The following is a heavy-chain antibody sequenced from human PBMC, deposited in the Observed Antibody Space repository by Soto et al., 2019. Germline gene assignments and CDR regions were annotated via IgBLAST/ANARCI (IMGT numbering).Heavy chain of an antibody. CDR1: VGSTTTDY. CDR3: ARYSNNWFQTEGMDV. V-gene: IGHV4-4*07. J-gene: IGHJ6*02. D-gene: IGHD6-13*01. CDR2: IDTSGNT. Sequence: SSETLSLTCTVAVGSTTTDYWSCIRQPAGKGLEWIGRIDTSGNTNYNPSLKSRVTMSVDTSKKQFSLKLTSVTAADTAVYYCARYSNNWFQTEGMDVWGQGTTVTVSS.